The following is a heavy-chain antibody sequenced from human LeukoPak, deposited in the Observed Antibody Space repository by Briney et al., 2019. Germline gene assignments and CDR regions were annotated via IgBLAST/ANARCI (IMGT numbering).Heavy chain of an antibody. CDR1: GFTFDDYG. J-gene: IGHJ6*02. CDR2: INWNGGSK. Sequence: GGSLRLSCAASGFTFDDYGMSWVRHAPGKGLEWVSGINWNGGSKGYADSVKGRFTISRDNANNSLYLQMNSLRGEDTALYHCARVLGSSWEQYYYYGMDVWGQGTTVTVSS. D-gene: IGHD6-13*01. V-gene: IGHV3-20*01. CDR3: ARVLGSSWEQYYYYGMDV.